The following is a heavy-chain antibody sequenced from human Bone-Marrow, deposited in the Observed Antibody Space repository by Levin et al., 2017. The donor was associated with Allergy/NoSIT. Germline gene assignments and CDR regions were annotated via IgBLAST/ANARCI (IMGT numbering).Heavy chain of an antibody. Sequence: PSETLSLTCTVSDGSIRITSYYWGWIRQPPGKGLEWIGSVYHSGSPYYNPSLKSRVTMSVDTSKNQFSLNLTSVTAADTAVYSCAIGGIGSSYYVPQLAFDIWGQGTMVTVSS. D-gene: IGHD3-22*01. CDR2: VYHSGSP. J-gene: IGHJ3*02. V-gene: IGHV4-39*01. CDR1: DGSIRITSYY. CDR3: AIGGIGSSYYVPQLAFDI.